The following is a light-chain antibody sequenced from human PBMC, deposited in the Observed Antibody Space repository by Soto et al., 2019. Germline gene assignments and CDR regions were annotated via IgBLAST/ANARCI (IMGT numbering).Light chain of an antibody. CDR2: GAS. Sequence: EIILTQSPDTLSLSPGERATLSCRASQTVSSHYLAWGPQRPGQAPTPLIYGASPRAAGPPDRFSGRGSGTDFTLTIPRPEPEDSAVYFCQQYTGPPTNFRPGTRLEIK. V-gene: IGKV3-20*01. CDR1: QTVSSHY. CDR3: QQYTGPPTN. J-gene: IGKJ5*01.